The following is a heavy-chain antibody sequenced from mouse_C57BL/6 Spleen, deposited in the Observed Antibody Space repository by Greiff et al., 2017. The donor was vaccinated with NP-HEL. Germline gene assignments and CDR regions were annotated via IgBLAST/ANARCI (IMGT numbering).Heavy chain of an antibody. Sequence: QVQLQQSGPELVKPGASVKISCKASGYAFSSSWMNWVKQRPGKGLEWIGRIYPGDGDTNYNGKFKGKATLTADKSSSTAYMQLSSLISEDSAVYFCASQRPYWYFDVWGTGTTVTVSS. J-gene: IGHJ1*03. CDR2: IYPGDGDT. CDR1: GYAFSSSW. V-gene: IGHV1-82*01. CDR3: ASQRPYWYFDV. D-gene: IGHD1-2*01.